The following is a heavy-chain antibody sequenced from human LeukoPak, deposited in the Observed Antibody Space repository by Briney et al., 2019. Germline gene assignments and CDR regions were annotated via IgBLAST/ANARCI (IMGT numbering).Heavy chain of an antibody. J-gene: IGHJ4*02. V-gene: IGHV3-7*01. Sequence: PGGSLRLACVGSRFTFSRYWMNWGRQAPGKGLEWVASIKQDGSEKYYVDSVKGRFTISRDNAKNSLYLQMNSLRAEDTAVYYCARVLSDQWLFTYFDYWGQGTLVTVSS. CDR3: ARVLSDQWLFTYFDY. D-gene: IGHD6-19*01. CDR2: IKQDGSEK. CDR1: RFTFSRYW.